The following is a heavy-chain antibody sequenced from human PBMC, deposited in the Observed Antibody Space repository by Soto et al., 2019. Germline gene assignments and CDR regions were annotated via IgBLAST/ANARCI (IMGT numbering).Heavy chain of an antibody. CDR3: ARMWRQLVPSGRMDV. J-gene: IGHJ6*02. V-gene: IGHV5-51*01. CDR1: GYSFASYL. Sequence: ESLKISCKGSGYSFASYLIGWVRPTPGKGLEWMGIIYPGDSDTRYSPSFQGQVTISADKSISTAYLQWSSLKASDTAMYYCARMWRQLVPSGRMDVWAQGTTVTVSS. CDR2: IYPGDSDT. D-gene: IGHD6-6*01.